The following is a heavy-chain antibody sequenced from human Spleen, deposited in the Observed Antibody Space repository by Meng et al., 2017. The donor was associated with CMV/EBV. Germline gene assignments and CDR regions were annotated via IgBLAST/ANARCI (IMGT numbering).Heavy chain of an antibody. J-gene: IGHJ4*02. Sequence: ASVKVSCKASGYNFNNFDINWVRQAGGQGLEWVGWMNPDSGDTGYPQKFQGRVTITRDTSTNTAYIEMVSLTSEDTAVYYCARDRGGGSLDHWGQGTLVTVSS. CDR1: GYNFNNFD. D-gene: IGHD3-16*01. V-gene: IGHV1-8*01. CDR2: MNPDSGDT. CDR3: ARDRGGGSLDH.